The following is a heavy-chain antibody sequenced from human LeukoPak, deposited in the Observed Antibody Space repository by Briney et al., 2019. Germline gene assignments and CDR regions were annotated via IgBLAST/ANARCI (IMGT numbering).Heavy chain of an antibody. CDR3: ARVPEDDFWSHDAFDI. CDR1: GYTFTGYY. D-gene: IGHD3-3*01. V-gene: IGHV1-2*02. Sequence: ASVKVSCKASGYTFTGYYMHWVRQAPGQGLEWMGWINPNSGGTNYAQKFQGRVTMTRDTSISTAYMELSRLRSDDTAVYYCARVPEDDFWSHDAFDIWGQGTMVTVSS. J-gene: IGHJ3*02. CDR2: INPNSGGT.